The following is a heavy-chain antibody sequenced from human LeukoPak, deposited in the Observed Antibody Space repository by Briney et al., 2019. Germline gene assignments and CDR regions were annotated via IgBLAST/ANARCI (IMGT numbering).Heavy chain of an antibody. CDR1: GGTFSSYA. D-gene: IGHD3-10*01. Sequence: SVKVSCKASGGTFSSYAISWVRQAPGQGLEWMGGIIPIFGTANYAQKFQGRVTITADESTSAAYMELSSLRSEDTAVYYCARTGSGSYHPLGDAFDIWGQGTMVTVSS. CDR2: IIPIFGTA. V-gene: IGHV1-69*13. CDR3: ARTGSGSYHPLGDAFDI. J-gene: IGHJ3*02.